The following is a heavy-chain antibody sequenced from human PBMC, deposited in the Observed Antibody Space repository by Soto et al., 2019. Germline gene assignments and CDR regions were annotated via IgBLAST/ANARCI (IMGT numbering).Heavy chain of an antibody. V-gene: IGHV3-23*01. CDR2: ISGSGERT. CDR1: GLVFSSYA. D-gene: IGHD2-15*01. Sequence: EVHLLESGGGLVQPGGSLRLSCAASGLVFSSYAMSWVRQAPGKGLEWVSAISGSGERTYYAVSVKGRFTSSRDNTRKTLHLQMSSLRADDTAVYYCVKAVGVEVVDVAGLYYSYFDYWGQGFLVIVSS. J-gene: IGHJ4*02. CDR3: VKAVGVEVVDVAGLYYSYFDY.